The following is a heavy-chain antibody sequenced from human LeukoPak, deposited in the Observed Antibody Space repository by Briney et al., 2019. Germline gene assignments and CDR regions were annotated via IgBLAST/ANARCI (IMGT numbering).Heavy chain of an antibody. CDR1: GGSISSGDYY. CDR3: ASSFDRGPYYFDY. D-gene: IGHD3-22*01. Sequence: PSETLSLTCTVSGGSISSGDYYWSWIRQPPGKGLEWIGYIYYSGSTYYNPSLKSRVTISVDTSKNQFSLKLSSVTAADTAVYYCASSFDRGPYYFDYWGQGTLVTVSS. V-gene: IGHV4-30-4*08. CDR2: IYYSGST. J-gene: IGHJ4*02.